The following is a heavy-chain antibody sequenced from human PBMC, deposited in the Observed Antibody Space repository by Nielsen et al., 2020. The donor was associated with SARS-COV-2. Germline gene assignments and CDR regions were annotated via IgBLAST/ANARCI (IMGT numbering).Heavy chain of an antibody. CDR3: ARQSSGYDHYKYGMDF. CDR1: GASISSGGYF. D-gene: IGHD5-12*01. V-gene: IGHV4-31*03. J-gene: IGHJ6*01. Sequence: SETLSLTCTVSGASISSGGYFWSWIRQHPGKGLEWIGYIYFTGRTSYNPSIKSRVAMSVDTSKNQFSLDLKSVTAADTAVYYCARQSSGYDHYKYGMDFWGLWATVTVSS. CDR2: IYFTGRT.